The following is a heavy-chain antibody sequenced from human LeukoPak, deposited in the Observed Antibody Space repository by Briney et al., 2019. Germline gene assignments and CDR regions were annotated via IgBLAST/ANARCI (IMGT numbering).Heavy chain of an antibody. CDR2: IKQDGSEK. CDR1: GFTFSSYW. Sequence: GGSLRLSCAASGFTFSSYWMSWVRQAPGKGLEWVANIKQDGSEKYYVDSVKGRFTISRDNSKNTLYLQMNRLRAEDTAVYYCAKDKPGPPYCSGNNCFDAFDSWGQGTMVTVS. D-gene: IGHD2-15*01. V-gene: IGHV3-7*03. J-gene: IGHJ3*02. CDR3: AKDKPGPPYCSGNNCFDAFDS.